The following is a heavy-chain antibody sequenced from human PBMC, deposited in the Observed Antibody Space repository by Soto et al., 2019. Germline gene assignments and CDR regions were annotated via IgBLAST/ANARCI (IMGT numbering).Heavy chain of an antibody. Sequence: QVQLVQSGAEVKKPGSSVKVSCKASGGTFSSYAISWVRQAPGQGLEWMGGIIPIFGTANYAQKFQGRVTITADESTSTAYMELSSLRSEDTAVYYCARVGGDTAMAYYYDGMDVWGQGTTVTVSS. CDR1: GGTFSSYA. CDR3: ARVGGDTAMAYYYDGMDV. V-gene: IGHV1-69*12. D-gene: IGHD5-18*01. CDR2: IIPIFGTA. J-gene: IGHJ6*02.